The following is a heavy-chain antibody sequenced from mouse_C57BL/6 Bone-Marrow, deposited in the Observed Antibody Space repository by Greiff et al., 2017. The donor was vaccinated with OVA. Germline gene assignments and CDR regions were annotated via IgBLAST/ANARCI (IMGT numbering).Heavy chain of an antibody. CDR2: IDPNSGGT. Sequence: VQLQQPGAELVKPGASVKLSCKASGYTFTSYWMHWVKQRPGRGLEWIGRIDPNSGGTTYNEKFKSKATLTVDKPSSTAYMQRSSLTSGDSAVYYGATYYYRSSYGVFDVWGTGTTVTVSS. J-gene: IGHJ1*03. CDR3: ATYYYRSSYGVFDV. CDR1: GYTFTSYW. D-gene: IGHD1-1*01. V-gene: IGHV1-72*01.